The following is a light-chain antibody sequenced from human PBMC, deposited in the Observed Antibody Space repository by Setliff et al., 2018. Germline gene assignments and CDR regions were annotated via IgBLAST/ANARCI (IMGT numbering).Light chain of an antibody. J-gene: IGLJ2*01. CDR2: ENK. CDR3: QSYDTTYVVI. V-gene: IGLV6-57*01. Sequence: NFMLTQPLSVSDSPGKTVTISCTRGSGNIASNYVQWYRQRPGSSPTTVIYENKDRPSGVPDRFSGSVDYSSNSASLTISGLKTEDEAIYYCQSYDTTYVVIFGGGTKGTVL. CDR1: SGNIASNY.